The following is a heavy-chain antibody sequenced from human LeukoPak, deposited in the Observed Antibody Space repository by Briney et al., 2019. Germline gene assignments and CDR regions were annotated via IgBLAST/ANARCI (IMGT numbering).Heavy chain of an antibody. J-gene: IGHJ4*02. CDR2: ISYDGSNK. Sequence: GGSLRLSCAASGFTFSSYAMHWVRQAPGKGLEWVAVISYDGSNKYYADSVKGRFTISRDNSKNTLYLQMNSLRAEDTAVYYCARTAPSSVVVPAAIDDWGQGTLVTVSS. CDR1: GFTFSSYA. CDR3: ARTAPSSVVVPAAIDD. V-gene: IGHV3-30-3*01. D-gene: IGHD2-2*02.